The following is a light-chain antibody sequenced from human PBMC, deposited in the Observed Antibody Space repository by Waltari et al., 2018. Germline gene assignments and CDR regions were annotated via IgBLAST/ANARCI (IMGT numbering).Light chain of an antibody. CDR1: QSVSSSY. V-gene: IGKV3D-20*02. Sequence: EIVLTQSPVTLSLSPGERATLSCRASQSVSSSYLAWYQQKPGQAPRLLIYGSPTRPTGIPARVSGSGSGTDFTLTISSLEPEDFAVYYCQHRDHWPPDATFGPGTKVDIK. CDR3: QHRDHWPPDAT. J-gene: IGKJ3*01. CDR2: GSP.